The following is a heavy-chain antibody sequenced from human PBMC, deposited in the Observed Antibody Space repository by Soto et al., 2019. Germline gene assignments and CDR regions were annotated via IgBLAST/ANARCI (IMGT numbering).Heavy chain of an antibody. CDR1: VYSISSGYY. J-gene: IGHJ4*02. D-gene: IGHD2-15*01. CDR2: IYHRGST. CDR3: ARSYCSGGSCPSLY. V-gene: IGHV4-38-2*01. Sequence: TETLSLTCAVSVYSISSGYYWVWIRQPPGKGLGWIGSIYHRGSTYYNPSLKSRVTISIDPSKNQFSLKLSSVTAADTAVYYCARSYCSGGSCPSLYWGQGSLGSVS.